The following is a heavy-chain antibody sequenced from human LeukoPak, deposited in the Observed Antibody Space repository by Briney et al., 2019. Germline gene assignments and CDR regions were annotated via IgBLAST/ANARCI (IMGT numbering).Heavy chain of an antibody. V-gene: IGHV4-61*02. CDR3: ARDRWYYYYMDV. Sequence: TSETLSLTCTVSGGSISSGSYYWSWIRQPAGKGLEWIGRIYTSGSTNYNPSLKSRVTISVDTSKNQFSLKLSSVTAADTAVYYCARDRWYYYYMDVWGKGTTVTVSS. CDR2: IYTSGST. CDR1: GGSISSGSYY. D-gene: IGHD5-24*01. J-gene: IGHJ6*03.